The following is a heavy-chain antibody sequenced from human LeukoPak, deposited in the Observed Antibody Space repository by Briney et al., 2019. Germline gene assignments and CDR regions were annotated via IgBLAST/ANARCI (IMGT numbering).Heavy chain of an antibody. D-gene: IGHD2-15*01. J-gene: IGHJ4*02. V-gene: IGHV3-23*01. CDR1: GFTFSSNS. CDR2: INCSGDAT. CDR3: AKGYCSGGNCYQYFDY. Sequence: GGSLRLSCAASGFTFSSNSMSWVRQPPGKGLEWVSAINCSGDATYYVDSVKGRFTISRDNSKNTLYLQMNSLRAEDTAIYYCAKGYCSGGNCYQYFDYWGQGTLVTVAS.